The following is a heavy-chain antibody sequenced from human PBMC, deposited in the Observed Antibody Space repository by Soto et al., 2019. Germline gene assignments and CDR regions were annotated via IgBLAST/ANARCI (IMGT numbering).Heavy chain of an antibody. Sequence: PSQTLSLTCAISGDSVSSNSAAWNWIRQSPSRGLEWLGRTYYRSKWYNDNAVSVKSRITINPDTSKNQFSLQLNSVTPEDTAVYYCARDLTSPYYYYYGMDVWGQGTTVTVSS. CDR2: TYYRSKWYN. J-gene: IGHJ6*02. CDR3: ARDLTSPYYYYYGMDV. V-gene: IGHV6-1*01. CDR1: GDSVSSNSAA.